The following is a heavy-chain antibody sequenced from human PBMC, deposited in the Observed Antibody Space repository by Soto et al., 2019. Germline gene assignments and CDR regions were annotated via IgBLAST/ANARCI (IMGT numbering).Heavy chain of an antibody. CDR1: GFSLSTPGVG. D-gene: IGHD2-2*01. Sequence: SGPTLVHPTHTLTLTCTFSGFSLSTPGVGVGWIRQPPGGALEWLALIYWNDDNPYSPSLRHRLTITKDTSKNQVVLRMTDMDPEDTATYYCAHSTAPEDCSGTSCYWWFDLWGQGTLVTVSS. V-gene: IGHV2-5*01. CDR2: IYWNDDN. CDR3: AHSTAPEDCSGTSCYWWFDL. J-gene: IGHJ5*02.